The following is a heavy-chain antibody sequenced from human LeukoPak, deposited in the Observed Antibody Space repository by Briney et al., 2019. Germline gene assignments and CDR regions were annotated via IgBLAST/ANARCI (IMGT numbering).Heavy chain of an antibody. CDR2: INHSGST. V-gene: IGHV4-34*01. CDR3: ARVGGLGDYYYGMDV. Sequence: SETLSLTCAVYGGSFSGYYWSWIRQPPGKGLEWIGEINHSGSTNYNPSLKSRVTISVDTSKNQFSLKLSSVTAADTAVYYCARVGGLGDYYYGMDVWGQGTTVTVSS. CDR1: GGSFSGYY. J-gene: IGHJ6*02. D-gene: IGHD3/OR15-3a*01.